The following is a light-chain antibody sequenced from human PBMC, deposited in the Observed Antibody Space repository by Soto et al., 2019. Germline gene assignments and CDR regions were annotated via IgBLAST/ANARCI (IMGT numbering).Light chain of an antibody. Sequence: QSVLTQPPSVSGGPGQRVTISCTGSSSNIGAGYVVHWYQQLPGTAPKLLIYGNSNRPSGVPDRFSGSKSGTSASLAITGLQAEDEADYYCQSYDSSLSGWVFGGGTKLTVL. CDR3: QSYDSSLSGWV. J-gene: IGLJ3*02. CDR1: SSNIGAGYV. V-gene: IGLV1-40*01. CDR2: GNS.